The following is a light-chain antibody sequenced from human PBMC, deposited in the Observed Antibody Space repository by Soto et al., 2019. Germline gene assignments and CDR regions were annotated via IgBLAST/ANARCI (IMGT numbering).Light chain of an antibody. Sequence: IQFTQSPSSLSASMGDSVTITYRASQGIINYLAWYQQKPGKAPKLLIYGAYTLQGGVQSRFSGSGSGTDFTLTVSSLQPEDLATYYCQQLFMYPPTFGPGTKVDIK. CDR1: QGIINY. CDR3: QQLFMYPPT. J-gene: IGKJ3*01. V-gene: IGKV1-9*01. CDR2: GAY.